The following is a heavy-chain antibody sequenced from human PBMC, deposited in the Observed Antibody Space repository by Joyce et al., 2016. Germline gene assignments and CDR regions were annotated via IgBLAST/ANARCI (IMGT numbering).Heavy chain of an antibody. J-gene: IGHJ6*02. CDR2: VYYSGNT. V-gene: IGHV4-59*01. Sequence: QVQLQESGPGLVKPSETLSLTCTVSGGSISSYYWNWIRQPPGKGLEWIGYVYYSGNTNYNPSLKSRVTISVDMSKNQFSLKLSSVTAADTALYYCARDRDPNYDIWAGGYYYGMDVWGQGTTVTVSS. CDR1: GGSISSYY. CDR3: ARDRDPNYDIWAGGYYYGMDV. D-gene: IGHD3-9*01.